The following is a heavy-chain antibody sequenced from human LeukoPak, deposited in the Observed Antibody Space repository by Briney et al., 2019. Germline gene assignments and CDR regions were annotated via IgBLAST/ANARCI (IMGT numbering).Heavy chain of an antibody. CDR1: RFTFSSYA. V-gene: IGHV3-30*04. CDR3: ARLLGGDC. Sequence: GGSLRLSCAAPRFTFSSYAMHWVRQAPGKGLEWVAVISYDGSNKYYADSVKGRFTISRDNSKNTLYLQMNSLRAEDTAVYYCARLLGGDCWGQGTLVTVSS. D-gene: IGHD2-15*01. CDR2: ISYDGSNK. J-gene: IGHJ4*02.